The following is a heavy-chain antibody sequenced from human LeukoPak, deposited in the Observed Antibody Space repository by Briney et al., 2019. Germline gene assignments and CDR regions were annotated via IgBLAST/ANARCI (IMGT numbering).Heavy chain of an antibody. CDR3: ARDYVVPGVINSQGFDY. CDR1: GFTFSSYA. V-gene: IGHV3-30-3*01. D-gene: IGHD2-2*02. Sequence: PGRSLRLSCAASGFTFSSYAIHWVRQAPGKGLEWVAVISYDGSNKYYADSVKGRFTISRDNSKNTLYLQMNSLRTEDTAAYYCARDYVVPGVINSQGFDYWGQGTRVTVSS. J-gene: IGHJ4*02. CDR2: ISYDGSNK.